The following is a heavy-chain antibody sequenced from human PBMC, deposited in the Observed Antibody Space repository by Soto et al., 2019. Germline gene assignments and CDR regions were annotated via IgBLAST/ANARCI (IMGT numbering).Heavy chain of an antibody. Sequence: SETLSLTCTVSGGSISNYHWSWIRHPPGKGLEWIGRINYSGTTNYNPSLKSRVTISVDTSKSQFSLKLSSVTTAETAVYYCARGLVVGLWGQGAVVTVSS. CDR1: GGSISNYH. D-gene: IGHD3-22*01. J-gene: IGHJ4*02. CDR2: INYSGTT. V-gene: IGHV4-59*01. CDR3: ARGLVVGL.